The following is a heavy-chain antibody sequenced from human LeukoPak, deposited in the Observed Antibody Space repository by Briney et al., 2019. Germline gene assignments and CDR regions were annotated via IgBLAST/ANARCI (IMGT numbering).Heavy chain of an antibody. CDR1: GFTFSSYW. V-gene: IGHV3-7*01. CDR3: ARVRSPKVYGDPGVGYFDY. J-gene: IGHJ4*02. Sequence: GGSLRLSCAASGFTFSSYWMSWVRQAPGKGLEWVANIKQDGSEKYYVDSVKGRFTISRDNAKNSLYLQMNSLRAEDTAVYYCARVRSPKVYGDPGVGYFDYWGQGTLVTVSS. D-gene: IGHD4-17*01. CDR2: IKQDGSEK.